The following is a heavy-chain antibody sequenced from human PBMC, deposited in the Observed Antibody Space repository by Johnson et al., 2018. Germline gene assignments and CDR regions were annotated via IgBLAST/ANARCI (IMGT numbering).Heavy chain of an antibody. J-gene: IGHJ3*02. D-gene: IGHD1-26*01. CDR1: GFTFDDYG. V-gene: IGHV3-20*01. Sequence: VQLVQSGGGVVRPGGSLRLSCAASGFTFDDYGMSWVRQAPGKGLEWVCAMKGNGDSIGYADSVKGRFTISRDNAKNSLYLQMNSLRAEDTAFYQCARDRIVGVPPDSFDIWGPGTMVTVSS. CDR3: ARDRIVGVPPDSFDI. CDR2: MKGNGDSI.